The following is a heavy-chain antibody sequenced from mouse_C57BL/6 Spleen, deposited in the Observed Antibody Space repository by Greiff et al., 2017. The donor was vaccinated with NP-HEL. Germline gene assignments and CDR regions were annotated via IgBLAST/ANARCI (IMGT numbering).Heavy chain of an antibody. CDR3: ARSGYYGSSQFAY. J-gene: IGHJ3*01. V-gene: IGHV1-54*01. CDR2: INPGSGGT. D-gene: IGHD1-1*01. Sequence: QVQLQQSGAELVRPGTSVKVSCKASGYAFTNYLIEWVKQRPGQGLEWIGVINPGSGGTNYNEKFKGKATLTADKSSSTAYMQLSSLTSEDSAVYFCARSGYYGSSQFAYWGQGTLVTVSA. CDR1: GYAFTNYL.